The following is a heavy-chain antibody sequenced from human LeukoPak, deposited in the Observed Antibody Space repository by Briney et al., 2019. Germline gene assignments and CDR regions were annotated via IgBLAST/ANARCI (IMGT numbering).Heavy chain of an antibody. CDR2: ISGNADNT. D-gene: IGHD3-16*01. Sequence: GASLRLSCAASGFTFSSYAMSWVRQAPGKGLEWVSTISGNADNTYYADSVKGRFTISRDNSRNTLYLQMNSLRAEDTAVYFWAKVSGECLPIHYFNNGAQEPLVTVPS. V-gene: IGHV3-23*01. J-gene: IGHJ4*02. CDR3: AKVSGECLPIHYFNN. CDR1: GFTFSSYA.